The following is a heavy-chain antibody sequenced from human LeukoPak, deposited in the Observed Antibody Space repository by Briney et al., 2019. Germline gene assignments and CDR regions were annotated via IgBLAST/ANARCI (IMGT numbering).Heavy chain of an antibody. J-gene: IGHJ5*02. CDR2: IIPILGIA. V-gene: IGHV1-69*04. D-gene: IGHD1-26*01. CDR1: GGTFSSYA. Sequence: ASVKVSCKASGGTFSSYAISWVRQAPGQGLEWMGRIIPILGIANYAQKFQGRVTITADKSTSTAYMELSSLRSEDTAVYYCARDRPPYSGGTWFDPWGQGTLVTVSS. CDR3: ARDRPPYSGGTWFDP.